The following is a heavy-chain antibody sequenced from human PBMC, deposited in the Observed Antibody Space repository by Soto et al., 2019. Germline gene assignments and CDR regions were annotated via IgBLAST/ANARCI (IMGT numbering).Heavy chain of an antibody. V-gene: IGHV5-51*01. J-gene: IGHJ1*01. Sequence: EVQLVQSGAEAKKPGQSLKIYCKGSGYSFTNYWIGWVRQMPGKGLEWMGMIYPGDSDTRYSPSFQGQVTISAAKSISTAYLQWSSLKASDTAMYYCARRFDDYEYFHHWGQGTLVTVSS. CDR2: IYPGDSDT. D-gene: IGHD4-17*01. CDR1: GYSFTNYW. CDR3: ARRFDDYEYFHH.